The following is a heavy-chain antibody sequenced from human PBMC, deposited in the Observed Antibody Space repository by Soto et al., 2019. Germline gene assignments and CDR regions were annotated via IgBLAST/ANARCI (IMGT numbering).Heavy chain of an antibody. CDR2: ISYDGSNK. D-gene: IGHD1-7*01. V-gene: IGHV3-30*18. J-gene: IGHJ2*01. Sequence: QVQLVESGGGVVQPGRSLRLSCAASGFTFSSYGMHWVRQAPGKGLEWVAVISYDGSNKYYADSVKGRFTISRDNSKNTLYLQMNSLRAEDTAVYYCAKERVTGTGVVTPDWYFDLWGRGTLVTVSS. CDR3: AKERVTGTGVVTPDWYFDL. CDR1: GFTFSSYG.